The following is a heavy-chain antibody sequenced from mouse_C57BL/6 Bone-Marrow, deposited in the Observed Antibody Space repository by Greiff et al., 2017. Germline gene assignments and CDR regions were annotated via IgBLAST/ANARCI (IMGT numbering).Heavy chain of an antibody. CDR3: ARQGSTMVTTPGAY. Sequence: EVKVVESGGDLVKPGGSLKLSCAASGFTFSSYGMSWVRQTPDKRLEWVATISSGGSYTYYPDSVKGRFTISRDNAKNTLYLQMSSLKSEDTAMYYCARQGSTMVTTPGAYWGQGTLGTVSA. D-gene: IGHD2-2*01. V-gene: IGHV5-6*01. CDR2: ISSGGSYT. J-gene: IGHJ3*01. CDR1: GFTFSSYG.